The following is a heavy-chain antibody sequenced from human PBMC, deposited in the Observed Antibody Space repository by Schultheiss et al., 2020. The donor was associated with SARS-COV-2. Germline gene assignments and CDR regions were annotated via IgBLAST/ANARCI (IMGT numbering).Heavy chain of an antibody. Sequence: SETLSLTCAVYGGSFSGYYWSWIRQPPGKGLEWIGEINHSGSTNYNPSLKSRVTISVDKSKNQFSLKLSSVTAADTAVYYCARLEVGGRISVSFQHWGQGTLVTVSS. V-gene: IGHV4-34*01. CDR1: GGSFSGYY. CDR2: INHSGST. CDR3: ARLEVGGRISVSFQH. D-gene: IGHD3-10*01. J-gene: IGHJ1*01.